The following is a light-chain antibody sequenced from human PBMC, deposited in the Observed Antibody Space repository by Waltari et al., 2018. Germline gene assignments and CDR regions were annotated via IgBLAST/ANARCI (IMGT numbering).Light chain of an antibody. CDR2: HAY. CDR3: QQRADWPLT. Sequence: EIVLPQSPATLSLSPGGRAPLSCSASQSIQRYLGWYQQKPGQAPRLLIYHAYNRATGVPARFSGSGSETDFTLTISSLEPEDSAIYYCQQRADWPLTFGGGTTVEIK. J-gene: IGKJ4*01. CDR1: QSIQRY. V-gene: IGKV3-11*01.